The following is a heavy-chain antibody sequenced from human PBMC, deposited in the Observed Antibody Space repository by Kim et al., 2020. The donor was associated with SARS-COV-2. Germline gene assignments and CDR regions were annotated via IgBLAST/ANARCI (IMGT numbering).Heavy chain of an antibody. CDR1: GFTFSSYW. J-gene: IGHJ4*02. V-gene: IGHV3-7*01. CDR3: ARGPYYYDSSGYNFDY. D-gene: IGHD3-22*01. Sequence: GGSLRLSCAASGFTFSSYWMSWVRQAPGKGLEWVANIKQDGSEKYYVDSVKGRFTISRDNAKNSLYLQMNSLRAEDTAVYYCARGPYYYDSSGYNFDYWGQGTLVTVSS. CDR2: IKQDGSEK.